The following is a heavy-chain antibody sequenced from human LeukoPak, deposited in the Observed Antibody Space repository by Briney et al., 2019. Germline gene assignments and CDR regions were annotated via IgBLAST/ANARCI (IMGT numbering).Heavy chain of an antibody. J-gene: IGHJ5*02. CDR2: IYYSGST. Sequence: SETLSLTCTVSGGSISSSSYYWGWIRQPPGKGLEWIGSIYYSGSTYYNPSLKSRVTTSVDTSKNQFSLKLSSVTAADTAVYYCARQGSYDFWSGYANWFDPWGQGTLVTVSS. V-gene: IGHV4-39*01. D-gene: IGHD3-3*01. CDR3: ARQGSYDFWSGYANWFDP. CDR1: GGSISSSSYY.